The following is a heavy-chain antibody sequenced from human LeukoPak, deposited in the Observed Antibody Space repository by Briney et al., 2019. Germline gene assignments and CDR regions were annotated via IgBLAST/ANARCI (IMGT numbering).Heavy chain of an antibody. D-gene: IGHD3-22*01. CDR2: ISNSVSTI. CDR1: GFTFSDYY. V-gene: IGHV3-11*04. J-gene: IGHJ4*02. CDR3: ARDDGDSSGYYYGH. Sequence: PGRSLRLSSAASGFTFSDYYMSWICQAPGKGQEWVSYISNSVSTIYYSDSVEGRFTISRDNAKNSLYLHMNSLRAEDTAVYYCARDDGDSSGYYYGHWGQGTLVSVSS.